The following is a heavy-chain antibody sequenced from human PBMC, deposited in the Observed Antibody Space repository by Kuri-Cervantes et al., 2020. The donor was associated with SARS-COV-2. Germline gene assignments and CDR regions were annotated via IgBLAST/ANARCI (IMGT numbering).Heavy chain of an antibody. CDR3: APGEGYYYDSSGYYTP. CDR1: SGSISDYY. J-gene: IGHJ5*02. D-gene: IGHD3-22*01. Sequence: ESLKISCTVSSGSISDYYWSWIRQPPGKGLEWIGYIYYSGSTNYNPSLKSRVTMSVDTSKNQFSLKLSSVTAADTAVYYCAPGEGYYYDSSGYYTPWGQGTLVTGS. V-gene: IGHV4-59*12. CDR2: IYYSGST.